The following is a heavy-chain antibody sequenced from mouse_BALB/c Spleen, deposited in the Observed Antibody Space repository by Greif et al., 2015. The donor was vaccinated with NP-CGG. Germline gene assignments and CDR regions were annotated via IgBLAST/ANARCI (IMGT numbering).Heavy chain of an antibody. V-gene: IGHV7-3*02. J-gene: IGHJ3*01. CDR2: IRNKANGYTT. CDR3: ARDTGTFAY. D-gene: IGHD4-1*01. CDR1: GFTFTDYY. Sequence: EVQGVESGGGLVQPGGSLRLSCATSGFTFTDYYMSWVRQPPGKALEWLGFIRNKANGYTTEYSASVKGRFTISRDNSQSILYLQMNPLRAEDSATYYCARDTGTFAYWGQGTLVTVSA.